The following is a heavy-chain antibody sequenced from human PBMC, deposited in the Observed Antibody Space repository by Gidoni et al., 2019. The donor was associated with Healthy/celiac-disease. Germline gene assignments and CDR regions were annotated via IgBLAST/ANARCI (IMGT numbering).Heavy chain of an antibody. CDR2: IYYSGGT. Sequence: QLQLQESGPGLVKPSETLSLTCTVSGGSISSSSYYWGWIRQPPGKGLEWIGSIYYSGGTYYNPSLKSRVTISVDTSKNQFSLKLSSVTAADTAVYYCAREVVAAVQNYYGMDVWGQGTTVTVSS. CDR3: AREVVAAVQNYYGMDV. V-gene: IGHV4-39*07. J-gene: IGHJ6*02. D-gene: IGHD2-15*01. CDR1: GGSISSSSYY.